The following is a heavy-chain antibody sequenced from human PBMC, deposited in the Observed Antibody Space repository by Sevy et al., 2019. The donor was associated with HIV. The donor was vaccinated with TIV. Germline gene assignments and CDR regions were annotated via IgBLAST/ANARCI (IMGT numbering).Heavy chain of an antibody. Sequence: SETLSLTCTVSAGSVSSGSYYWSWIRQPPGKGLEWIGYIYYSGSTNYNPSPKSRVTISVDTSKNQFSLKLSSVTAADTAVYYCARGTTVRFLNWFDPWGQGTLVTVSS. CDR1: AGSVSSGSYY. V-gene: IGHV4-61*01. CDR3: ARGTTVRFLNWFDP. CDR2: IYYSGST. D-gene: IGHD3-3*01. J-gene: IGHJ5*02.